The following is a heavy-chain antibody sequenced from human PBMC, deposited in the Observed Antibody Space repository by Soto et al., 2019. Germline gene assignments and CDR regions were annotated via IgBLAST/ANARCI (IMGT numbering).Heavy chain of an antibody. J-gene: IGHJ4*02. CDR3: ARGGEMGTLNDY. CDR2: IIPILGIA. Sequence: QVQLVQSGAEVKKPGSSVKVSCKASGGTLSSYTISWVRQAPGQGLEWMGRIIPILGIANYAQKFQGRVTITADKSTSTAYMELSSLRSEDTAVYYCARGGEMGTLNDYWGQGTLVTVSS. D-gene: IGHD3-10*01. CDR1: GGTLSSYT. V-gene: IGHV1-69*02.